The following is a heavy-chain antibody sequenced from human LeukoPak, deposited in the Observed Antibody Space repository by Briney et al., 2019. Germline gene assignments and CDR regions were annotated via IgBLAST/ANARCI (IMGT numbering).Heavy chain of an antibody. V-gene: IGHV4-61*02. CDR1: GGSIYSGSYY. J-gene: IGHJ2*01. CDR2: IYSSGST. CDR3: ATEYGSSWSYWYFDL. D-gene: IGHD6-13*01. Sequence: SETLFLTCTVSGGSIYSGSYYWSWIRQPAGKGLEWIGRIYSSGSTKYNPSLKGRVTMSVDTSKNQFSLNLTSATAADTAVYYCATEYGSSWSYWYFDLWGRGTLVTVSS.